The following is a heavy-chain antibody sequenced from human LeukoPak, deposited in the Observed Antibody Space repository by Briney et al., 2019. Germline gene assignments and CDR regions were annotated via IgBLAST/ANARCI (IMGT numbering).Heavy chain of an antibody. D-gene: IGHD6-19*01. CDR1: GYTFTSYY. CDR2: INPNSGGT. Sequence: ASVKVSCKASGYTFTSYYMHWVRQAPGQGLEWMGWINPNSGGTNYAQKFQGRVTMTRDTSISTAYMELSRLRSDDTAVYYCARDQYSSGWYEGDYWGQGTLVTVSS. V-gene: IGHV1-2*02. CDR3: ARDQYSSGWYEGDY. J-gene: IGHJ4*02.